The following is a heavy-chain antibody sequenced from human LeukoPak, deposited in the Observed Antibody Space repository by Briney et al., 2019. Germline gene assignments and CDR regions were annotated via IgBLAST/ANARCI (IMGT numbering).Heavy chain of an antibody. CDR2: ISGSGGST. Sequence: GGSLRLSCAASGFTFSSYAMSWVRQAPGKGLEWVSAISGSGGSTYYADSVKGRFTISRDNSKNTLYLQMNSLRAEDTAEYFCAKDLSSGNYYDSSGYYYTASDAFDIWGQGTMVTVSS. V-gene: IGHV3-23*01. J-gene: IGHJ3*02. CDR3: AKDLSSGNYYDSSGYYYTASDAFDI. CDR1: GFTFSSYA. D-gene: IGHD3-22*01.